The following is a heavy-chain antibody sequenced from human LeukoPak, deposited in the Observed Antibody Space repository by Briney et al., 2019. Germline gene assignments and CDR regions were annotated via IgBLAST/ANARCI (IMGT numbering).Heavy chain of an antibody. CDR1: VRSFSGYY. CDR3: ARRRTSWSRDV. J-gene: IGHJ6*04. V-gene: IGHV4-34*01. D-gene: IGHD3/OR15-3a*01. Sequence: PSETLSLTCAVYVRSFSGYYWSWIRQPPGKGLEWIGEINHSGSHNYNTSLKSRVPISVDTSKNQFPLKLSSVTAADTAVYYCARRRTSWSRDVWGKGTTVTDSS. CDR2: INHSGSH.